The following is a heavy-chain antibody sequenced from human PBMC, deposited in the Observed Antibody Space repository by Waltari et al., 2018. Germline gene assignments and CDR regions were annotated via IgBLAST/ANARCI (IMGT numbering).Heavy chain of an antibody. CDR1: GYTFTGYY. D-gene: IGHD2-15*01. CDR2: INPNRGGT. CDR3: ARAVGYCSGGSCYPGAFDI. J-gene: IGHJ3*02. Sequence: QVQLVQSGAGVKKPGASVKVSCKASGYTFTGYYMHWVRQAPGQGLEWMGRINPNRGGTNYAQKCQGRVTMTRDTSISTAYMELSRLRSDDTAVYYCARAVGYCSGGSCYPGAFDIWGQGTMVTVSS. V-gene: IGHV1-2*06.